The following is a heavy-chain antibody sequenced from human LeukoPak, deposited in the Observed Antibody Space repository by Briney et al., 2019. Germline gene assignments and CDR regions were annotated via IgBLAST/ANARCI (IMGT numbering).Heavy chain of an antibody. CDR1: EFTFSRFW. Sequence: GGSLRLSCAASEFTFSRFWMSWVRQAPGKGLEWVANIKEDGSEIYFADSVRDRITISRDNAKNSLYLQMNSLRVEDTAVYYCARELGYSSGWYDYWGQGTLVTVSS. CDR3: ARELGYSSGWYDY. V-gene: IGHV3-7*01. J-gene: IGHJ4*02. D-gene: IGHD6-19*01. CDR2: IKEDGSEI.